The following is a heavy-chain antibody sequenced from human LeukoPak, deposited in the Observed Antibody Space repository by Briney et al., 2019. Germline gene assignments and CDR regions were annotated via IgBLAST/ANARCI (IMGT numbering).Heavy chain of an antibody. D-gene: IGHD6-13*01. CDR2: IKQDGSEK. J-gene: IGHJ4*02. CDR3: ARDGHGASWYY. CDR1: GFTFSSYW. Sequence: GGSLRLSCAASGFTFSSYWMSWVRQAPGKGLEWVANIKQDGSEKCYVDSVKGRFTISRDNAKNSLYLQMNSLGVDDTAVYYCARDGHGASWYYWGQGTLVTVSS. V-gene: IGHV3-7*01.